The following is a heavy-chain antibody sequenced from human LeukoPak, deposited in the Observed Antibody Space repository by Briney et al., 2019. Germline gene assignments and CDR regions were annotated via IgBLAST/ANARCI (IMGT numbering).Heavy chain of an antibody. V-gene: IGHV3-23*01. Sequence: GGSLRLSCAASGVDFKSYAMAWVRQAPGKGLEWVSSIGGTGQPTAHADSVKGRFIVSRDNSKNTLYLQMNSLRAEDTARYYCLHPAYGYWGGQGTLVTVSS. CDR2: IGGTGQPT. J-gene: IGHJ4*02. CDR3: LHPAYGYW. CDR1: GVDFKSYA. D-gene: IGHD6-25*01.